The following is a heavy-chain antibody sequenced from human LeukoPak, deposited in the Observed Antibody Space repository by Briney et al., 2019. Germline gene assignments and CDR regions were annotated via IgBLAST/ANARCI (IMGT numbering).Heavy chain of an antibody. CDR1: GGSISSNNW. CDR3: ARKYYYDSGSYFQ. D-gene: IGHD3-10*01. Sequence: PSGTLSLTCAVSGGSISSNNWRRWVRQSPGKGLEWIGEIYHSGNTEYNPSHESRVTKSLDKPKNQFSLKLTSVTAADTAVYYCARKYYYDSGSYFQWGQGTLVTVSS. J-gene: IGHJ4*02. CDR2: IYHSGNT. V-gene: IGHV4-4*02.